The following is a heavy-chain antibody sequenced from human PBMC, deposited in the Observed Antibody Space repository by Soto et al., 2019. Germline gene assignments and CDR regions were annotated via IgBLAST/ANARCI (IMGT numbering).Heavy chain of an antibody. J-gene: IGHJ5*01. D-gene: IGHD7-27*01. Sequence: SETLSLTCSVSGDSIANLDYFWAWIRQPPGQALEYIGYIYKSATTYYNPSFESRVAISVDTSKSQFSLNMTSVTAADTAVYFCARGRYCLTGRCFPNWFDSWGQGALVTVSS. CDR1: GDSIANLDYF. CDR3: ARGRYCLTGRCFPNWFDS. V-gene: IGHV4-30-4*01. CDR2: IYKSATT.